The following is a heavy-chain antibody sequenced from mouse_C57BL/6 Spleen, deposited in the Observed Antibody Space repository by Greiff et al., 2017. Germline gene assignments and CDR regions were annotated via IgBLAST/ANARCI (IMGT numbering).Heavy chain of an antibody. CDR3: ARERSNGQAWFAD. J-gene: IGHJ3*01. D-gene: IGHD2-5*01. CDR2: IYPGSGST. CDR1: GYTFTSYW. V-gene: IGHV1-55*01. Sequence: QVQLQQPGAELVKPGASVKMSCKASGYTFTSYWITWVKQRPGQGLEWIGDIYPGSGSTNYNEKFKGKATLSVDTSSSTAYLQRSSLTSEDSAVYYCARERSNGQAWFADWGKETLVTVSA.